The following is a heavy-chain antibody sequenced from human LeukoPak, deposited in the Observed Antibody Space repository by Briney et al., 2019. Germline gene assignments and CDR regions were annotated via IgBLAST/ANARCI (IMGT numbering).Heavy chain of an antibody. D-gene: IGHD6-13*01. CDR3: ARASIAAAGL. V-gene: IGHV4-34*01. CDR2: INHSGST. J-gene: IGHJ4*02. Sequence: PSETLSLTCAVYGGSFSGYYWSWIRQPPGKGLEWIGEINHSGSTNYNPSLKSRVTISVDTSKNQFSLKLSSVTAADTAVYYCARASIAAAGLWGQGTLVTVSS. CDR1: GGSFSGYY.